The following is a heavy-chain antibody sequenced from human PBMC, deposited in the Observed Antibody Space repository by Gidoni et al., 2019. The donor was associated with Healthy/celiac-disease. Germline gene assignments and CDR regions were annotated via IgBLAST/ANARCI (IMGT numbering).Heavy chain of an antibody. CDR2: IYSGGST. D-gene: IGHD2-21*01. CDR3: ARDFVDRIVGTDAFDI. J-gene: IGHJ3*02. Sequence: EVQLVESGGGLVQPGGSLRLSCAASGFTVSSNYMSWVRQAPGKGLEWVSVIYSGGSTYYADSVKGRFTISRDNSKNTLYLQMNSLRAEDTAVYYCARDFVDRIVGTDAFDIWGQGTMVTVSS. V-gene: IGHV3-66*01. CDR1: GFTVSSNY.